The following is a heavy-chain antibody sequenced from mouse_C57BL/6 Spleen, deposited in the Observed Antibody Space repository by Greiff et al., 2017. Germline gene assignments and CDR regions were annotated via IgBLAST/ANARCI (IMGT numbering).Heavy chain of an antibody. Sequence: EVMLVESGEGLVKPGGSLKLSCAASGFTFSSYAMSWVRQTPEKRLEWVAYISSGGDYIYYADTVTGRFTISRDNARDTLYLQMSSLKSEDTAMYYGTRDGDYYGSSSFDYWGQGTTLTVSS. CDR2: ISSGGDYI. V-gene: IGHV5-9-1*02. D-gene: IGHD1-1*01. CDR3: TRDGDYYGSSSFDY. CDR1: GFTFSSYA. J-gene: IGHJ2*01.